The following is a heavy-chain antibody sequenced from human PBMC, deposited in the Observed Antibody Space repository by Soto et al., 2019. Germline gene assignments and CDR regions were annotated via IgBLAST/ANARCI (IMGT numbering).Heavy chain of an antibody. J-gene: IGHJ2*01. V-gene: IGHV4-31*03. CDR3: ARDLVDYGGNSFRYFDL. D-gene: IGHD4-17*01. Sequence: QVQLQESGPGLVKPSQTLSLTCTVSGGSISSGGYYWSWIRQHPGKGLEWIGYIYYSGSTYYNPSLSRRVTISVDTSKNQFSLKLSSVTAADTAVYSCARDLVDYGGNSFRYFDLWGRGTLVTVSS. CDR1: GGSISSGGYY. CDR2: IYYSGST.